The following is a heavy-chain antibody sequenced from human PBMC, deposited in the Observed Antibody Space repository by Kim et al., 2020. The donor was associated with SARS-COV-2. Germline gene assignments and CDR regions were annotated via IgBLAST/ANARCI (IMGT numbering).Heavy chain of an antibody. D-gene: IGHD3-3*01. J-gene: IGHJ4*02. CDR3: ARDQGSGYTAFDY. V-gene: IGHV4-31*02. Sequence: YNPALKSRVTISVDTSKNQFSLKLSSVTAADTAVYYCARDQGSGYTAFDYWGQGTLVTVSS.